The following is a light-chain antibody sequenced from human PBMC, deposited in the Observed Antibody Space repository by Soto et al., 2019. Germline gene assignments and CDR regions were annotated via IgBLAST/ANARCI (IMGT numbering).Light chain of an antibody. CDR2: DAS. Sequence: DIQVTQSPSTLSASVGDRVTITCGASQSIGTWLAWYQQKPGKAPILLIFDASTLESGVPSRFSGSGSGTDFTLTISSLQPDDFATYYCQQYSDSSGAFGQGTKVDIK. V-gene: IGKV1-5*01. CDR1: QSIGTW. CDR3: QQYSDSSGA. J-gene: IGKJ1*01.